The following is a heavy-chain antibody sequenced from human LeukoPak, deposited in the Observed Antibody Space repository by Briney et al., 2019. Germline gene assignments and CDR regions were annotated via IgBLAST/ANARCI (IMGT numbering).Heavy chain of an antibody. D-gene: IGHD3-22*01. Sequence: GGSLRLSCAASGFSFNSYAMHWVRQAPGKGLEWVAVISYDGRNKYYADSVKGRFSISRDNSKNTLYLQMNSLRAEDTAVYYCARDLGQYYDTSDNWFDPWGQGTLVTVSS. V-gene: IGHV3-30*04. CDR1: GFSFNSYA. J-gene: IGHJ5*02. CDR3: ARDLGQYYDTSDNWFDP. CDR2: ISYDGRNK.